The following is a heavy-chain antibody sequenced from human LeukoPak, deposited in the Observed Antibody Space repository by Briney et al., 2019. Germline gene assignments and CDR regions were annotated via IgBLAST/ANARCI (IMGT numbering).Heavy chain of an antibody. D-gene: IGHD6-13*01. CDR2: ISWNSGSI. Sequence: GGSLRLSCAASGFTFDDYAMHWVRHAPGKVLEWVSGISWNSGSIGYADSVKGRFTISRDNAKNSLYLQMNSLRAEDMALYYCAKDLGQYSSSWYGFDYWGQGTLVTVSS. V-gene: IGHV3-9*03. CDR3: AKDLGQYSSSWYGFDY. J-gene: IGHJ4*02. CDR1: GFTFDDYA.